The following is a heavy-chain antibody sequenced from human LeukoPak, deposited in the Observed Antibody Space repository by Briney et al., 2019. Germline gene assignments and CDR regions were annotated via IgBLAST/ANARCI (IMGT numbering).Heavy chain of an antibody. CDR3: AKINEAIN. CDR2: ISGSGDNT. J-gene: IGHJ4*02. CDR1: GFTFRRFA. D-gene: IGHD1-1*01. Sequence: GGSLRLSCAVSGFTFRRFAVNWVRQAPGKGPEWVSIISGSGDNTYYADSVKGRFTISRDNSKNTLYLQMNSLRAEDTAVYYCAKINEAINWGQGTLVTVSS. V-gene: IGHV3-23*01.